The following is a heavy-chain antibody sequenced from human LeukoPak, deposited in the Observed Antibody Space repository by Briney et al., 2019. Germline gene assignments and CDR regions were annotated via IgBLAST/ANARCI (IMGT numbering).Heavy chain of an antibody. CDR2: ISGSGGST. Sequence: GGSLRLSCAASGFTLSSYAMSWVRQAPGKGLEWVSAISGSGGSTYYTDSVKGRLTISRDNSKNTLYLQMNSLRAEDTAVYYCAKDTPGYSYAYWGQGTLVTVSS. J-gene: IGHJ4*02. V-gene: IGHV3-23*01. D-gene: IGHD5-18*01. CDR3: AKDTPGYSYAY. CDR1: GFTLSSYA.